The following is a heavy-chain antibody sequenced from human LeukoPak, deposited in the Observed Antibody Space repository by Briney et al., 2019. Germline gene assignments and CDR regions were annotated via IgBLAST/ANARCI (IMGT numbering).Heavy chain of an antibody. V-gene: IGHV3-33*06. Sequence: GRSLRLSCAASGFTFSSYGMHWVRQAPGKGLEWVAVIWYDGSNKYYADSVKGRFTLSRDSSKNTLYLQMNSLRADDTAVYYCAKWGDYDVLTGYYVSDFWGQGTLVTVSS. CDR2: IWYDGSNK. CDR1: GFTFSSYG. CDR3: AKWGDYDVLTGYYVSDF. J-gene: IGHJ4*02. D-gene: IGHD3-9*01.